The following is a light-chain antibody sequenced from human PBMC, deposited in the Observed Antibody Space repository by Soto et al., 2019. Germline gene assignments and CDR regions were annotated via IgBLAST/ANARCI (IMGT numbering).Light chain of an antibody. J-gene: IGLJ1*01. CDR1: STDFVSYNR. V-gene: IGLV2-18*01. CDR2: EAS. CDR3: SLYTSETNYV. Sequence: QSVLTHHPSVSGSPGQSVTISCTGTSTDFVSYNRVSWYQQPPGTAPKLIIYEASNRPSGVPDRFSGSKSGNTASLTISGLQAAEEADYYCSLYTSETNYVFGTGTKVTAL.